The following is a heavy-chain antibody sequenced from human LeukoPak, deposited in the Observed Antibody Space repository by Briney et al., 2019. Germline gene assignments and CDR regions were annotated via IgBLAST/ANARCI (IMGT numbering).Heavy chain of an antibody. J-gene: IGHJ3*02. CDR3: ARDYSSFAFDI. Sequence: GGSLRLSCAASGFTFSSYAMRWVRQAPGKGLQWVSAISGDGVSAFYADSVKGRFTISRDNSKNTLYLQMNSLRDEDTAVYYCARDYSSFAFDIWGQGTMVTVSS. CDR2: ISGDGVSA. CDR1: GFTFSSYA. V-gene: IGHV3-23*01. D-gene: IGHD6-6*01.